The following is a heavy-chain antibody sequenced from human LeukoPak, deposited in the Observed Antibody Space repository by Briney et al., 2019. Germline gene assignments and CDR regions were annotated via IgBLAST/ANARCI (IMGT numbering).Heavy chain of an antibody. V-gene: IGHV4-34*04. CDR2: INHCGST. J-gene: IGHJ5*02. CDR3: ARDLRLTAAALRWCWFVP. D-gene: IGHD6-13*01. CDR1: GGSVSGYY. Sequence: SETLSLTCAVYGGSVSGYYWSWIRQPPGKGLEWIGEINHCGSTNNNPCLKTRATISVNTSKNQFSLKLSSVTATDTAFFFSARDLRLTAAALRWCWFVPWGQRTLVTVSS.